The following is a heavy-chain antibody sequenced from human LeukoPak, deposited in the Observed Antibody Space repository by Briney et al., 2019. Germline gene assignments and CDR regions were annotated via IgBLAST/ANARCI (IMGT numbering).Heavy chain of an antibody. Sequence: PGGSLRLSCAASGFTFTSYWMNWVRQAPGKGLEWVANIKQDGSEKYYVDSVKGRFIISRDNAKNSLYLQMNSLRAEDTAVYYCARDLPFYSYDSYFDYWGQGTLVTVSS. V-gene: IGHV3-7*03. CDR3: ARDLPFYSYDSYFDY. CDR1: GFTFTSYW. J-gene: IGHJ4*02. D-gene: IGHD5-18*01. CDR2: IKQDGSEK.